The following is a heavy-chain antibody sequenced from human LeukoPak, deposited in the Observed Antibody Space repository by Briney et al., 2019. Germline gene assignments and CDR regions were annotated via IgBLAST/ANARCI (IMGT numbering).Heavy chain of an antibody. V-gene: IGHV1-2*02. CDR1: GYTFTGYY. D-gene: IGHD3-3*01. J-gene: IGHJ5*02. CDR3: ARGGGILYYDFWSGSRFDP. Sequence: ASLTVSCKASGYTFTGYYMHWVRQAPGQGLEWMGWINPNSGGTNYAQKFQGRVTMTRDTSISTAYMELSRLRSDDTAVYYCARGGGILYYDFWSGSRFDPWAREPWSPSPQ. CDR2: INPNSGGT.